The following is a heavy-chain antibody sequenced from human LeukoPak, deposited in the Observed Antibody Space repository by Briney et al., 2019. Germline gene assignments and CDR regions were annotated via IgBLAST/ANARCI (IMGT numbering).Heavy chain of an antibody. CDR2: IYSGGST. Sequence: GGSLRLSCAASGFTVSSNYMSWVRQAPGKGLEWVSVIYSGGSTYYADSVKGRFTISRDNSKNSLYLQMNSLRTEDTALYYCAKGYDYYYYYGMDVWGQGTTVTVSS. CDR1: GFTVSSNY. CDR3: AKGYDYYYYYGMDV. V-gene: IGHV3-53*05. D-gene: IGHD2-2*01. J-gene: IGHJ6*02.